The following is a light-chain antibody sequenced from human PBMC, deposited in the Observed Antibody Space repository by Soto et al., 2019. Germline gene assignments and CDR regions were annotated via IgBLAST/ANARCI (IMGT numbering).Light chain of an antibody. CDR2: EVS. Sequence: QSVLTQPASVSGCPGQSITISCTGTNSDVGGYNYVSWYQQHPGKAPKLMIYEVSNRPSGVSNRFSGSKSGNTASLTISGLQAEDEADYYCSSYTSSSPYVFGTGTKVT. V-gene: IGLV2-14*01. J-gene: IGLJ1*01. CDR1: NSDVGGYNY. CDR3: SSYTSSSPYV.